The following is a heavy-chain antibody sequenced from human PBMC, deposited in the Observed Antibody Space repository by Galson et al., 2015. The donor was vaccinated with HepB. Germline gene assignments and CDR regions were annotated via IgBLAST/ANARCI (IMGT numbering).Heavy chain of an antibody. J-gene: IGHJ4*02. CDR1: GYTFTSYA. CDR3: ARELDLLATVVTPH. D-gene: IGHD4-23*01. Sequence: SVKVSCKASGYTFTSYAMNWVRQAPGQGLEWMGWINTNTGNPTYAQGFTGRFVFSLDTSVSTAYLQISSLKAEDTAVYYCARELDLLATVVTPHWGQGTLVTVSS. V-gene: IGHV7-4-1*02. CDR2: INTNTGNP.